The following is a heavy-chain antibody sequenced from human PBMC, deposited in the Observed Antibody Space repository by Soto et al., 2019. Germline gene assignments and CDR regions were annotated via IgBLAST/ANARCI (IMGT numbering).Heavy chain of an antibody. CDR3: AKDFRYDTATDY. J-gene: IGHJ4*02. Sequence: PGGSLRLSCAASGFTFSSYAMSWVRQAPGKGLEWVSAISGSGGSTYYADSVKGRFTISRDNSKNTLDLQMNSLRAEDTALYYCAKDFRYDTATDYWGQGTLVTVSS. V-gene: IGHV3-23*01. D-gene: IGHD3-22*01. CDR1: GFTFSSYA. CDR2: ISGSGGST.